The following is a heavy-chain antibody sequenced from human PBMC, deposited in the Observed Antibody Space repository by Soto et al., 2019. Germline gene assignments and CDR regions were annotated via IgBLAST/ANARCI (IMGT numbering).Heavy chain of an antibody. D-gene: IGHD3-16*02. CDR3: ARDFGLRLGELSSDAFDI. J-gene: IGHJ3*02. CDR2: INHSGST. CDR1: GGSFSGYY. Sequence: SETLSLTCAVYGGSFSGYYWSWIRQPPGKGLEWIGEINHSGSTNYNPSLKSRVTISVDTSKNQFSLKLSSVTAADTAVYYCARDFGLRLGELSSDAFDIWGQGTMVTVSS. V-gene: IGHV4-34*01.